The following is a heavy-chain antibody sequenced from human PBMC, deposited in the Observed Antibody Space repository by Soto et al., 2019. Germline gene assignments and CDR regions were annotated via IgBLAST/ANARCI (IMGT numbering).Heavy chain of an antibody. CDR2: ISGSGGST. D-gene: IGHD3-10*01. CDR3: AKDLNYYGSGHDAFDI. V-gene: IGHV3-23*01. CDR1: GFTFSSYA. J-gene: IGHJ3*02. Sequence: EVQLLESGGGLVQPGGSLRLSCAASGFTFSSYAMSWVRQAPGKGLEWVSAISGSGGSTYYADSVKGRFTISRDNSKHTLYLQMNSLRAEDTAVYYCAKDLNYYGSGHDAFDIWGQGTMVTVSS.